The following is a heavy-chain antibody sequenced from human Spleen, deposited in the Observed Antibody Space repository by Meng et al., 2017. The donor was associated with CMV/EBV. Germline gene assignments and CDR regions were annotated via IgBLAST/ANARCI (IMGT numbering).Heavy chain of an antibody. CDR3: ARDNNWGPDY. D-gene: IGHD7-27*01. Sequence: ASVKVSCKASGYTFTAHYFHWVRQAPGQGLEWMGWINPNSGGTNYAQKFQGRVTLTRDTSINTGYMELTRLTSDDTAVYYCARDNNWGPDYWGQGTLVTVSS. V-gene: IGHV1-2*02. J-gene: IGHJ4*02. CDR1: GYTFTAHY. CDR2: INPNSGGT.